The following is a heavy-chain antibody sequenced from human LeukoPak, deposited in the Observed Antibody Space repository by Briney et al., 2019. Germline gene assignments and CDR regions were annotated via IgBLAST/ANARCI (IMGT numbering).Heavy chain of an antibody. D-gene: IGHD5-24*01. CDR3: ASRRDGYNSYYYGMDV. CDR2: IYYSGST. CDR1: SGSISSYY. Sequence: SETLSLTCTVSSGSISSYYWSWIRQPPGKGLEWIGYIYYSGSTNYNPSLKSRVTISVDTSKNQFSLKLSSVTAADTAVYYCASRRDGYNSYYYGMDVWGQGTTVTVSS. V-gene: IGHV4-59*01. J-gene: IGHJ6*02.